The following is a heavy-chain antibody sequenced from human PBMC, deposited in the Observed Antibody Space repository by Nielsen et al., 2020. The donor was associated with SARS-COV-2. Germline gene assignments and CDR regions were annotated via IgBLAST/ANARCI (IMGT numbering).Heavy chain of an antibody. CDR1: GYTFTSYA. CDR2: INAGNGNT. D-gene: IGHD2-2*01. Sequence: ASVKVSCKASGYTFTSYAMHWVRQAPGQRLEWMGWINAGNGNTKYSQKFQGRVTMTEDTSTDTAYMELSILRSEDTAVYYCRVVPAAIPYYYYGMDVWGQGTTVTVSS. CDR3: RVVPAAIPYYYYGMDV. J-gene: IGHJ6*02. V-gene: IGHV1-3*01.